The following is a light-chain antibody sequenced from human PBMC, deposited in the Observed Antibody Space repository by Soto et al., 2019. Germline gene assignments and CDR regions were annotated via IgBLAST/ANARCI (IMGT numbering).Light chain of an antibody. CDR1: QSVSSSY. J-gene: IGKJ1*01. CDR3: QHYGSSPWT. CDR2: GAA. V-gene: IGKV3-20*01. Sequence: EIVLTQSRDTLSLSPGERATLSCRASQSVSSSYVAWYQQKPGQAPRLLMHGAASRATGTPDRFSGSGSGTDITLTITRLEPEDFAVYYCQHYGSSPWTFGQGTKVEIK.